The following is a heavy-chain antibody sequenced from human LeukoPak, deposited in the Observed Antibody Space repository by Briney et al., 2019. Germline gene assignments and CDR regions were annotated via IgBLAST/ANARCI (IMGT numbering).Heavy chain of an antibody. CDR3: AREGYSYGYGY. D-gene: IGHD5-18*01. CDR1: GYTFTGYY. J-gene: IGHJ4*02. V-gene: IGHV1-2*02. Sequence: GASVKVSCKTSGYTFTGYYMHWVRQAPGQGLEWMGWVNPNSGGTKYAQKFQGRVTMTRDTSISTVYMELSSLRSDDTAVYYCAREGYSYGYGYWGQGTLVTVSS. CDR2: VNPNSGGT.